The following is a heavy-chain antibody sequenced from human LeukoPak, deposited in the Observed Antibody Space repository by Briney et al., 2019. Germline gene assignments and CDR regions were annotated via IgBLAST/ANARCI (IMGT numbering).Heavy chain of an antibody. CDR3: SKDSTKTNDY. V-gene: IGHV1-2*02. J-gene: IGHJ4*02. CDR1: GGTFSSYA. CDR2: IDPNSGGT. D-gene: IGHD1-1*01. Sequence: ASVKVSCKASGGTFSSYAISWVRQAPGQGLEWMGWIDPNSGGTDYAQKFQGRVTMTRDASISTAYMELSRLTSDDTAVYFCSKDSTKTNDYWGQGTLVTVSS.